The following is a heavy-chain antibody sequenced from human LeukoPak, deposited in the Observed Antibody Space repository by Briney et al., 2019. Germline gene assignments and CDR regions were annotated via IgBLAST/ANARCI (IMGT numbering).Heavy chain of an antibody. D-gene: IGHD6-6*01. CDR3: ARDRSIAARPFFDY. J-gene: IGHJ4*02. Sequence: SETLSLTCTVSGGSISSYYWSWIRQPPGKGLEWIGYIYYSGSTNYNPSLKSRVTISVDTSKNQFSLKLSSVTAADTAVYYCARDRSIAARPFFDYWGQGTLVTVSS. CDR1: GGSISSYY. CDR2: IYYSGST. V-gene: IGHV4-59*01.